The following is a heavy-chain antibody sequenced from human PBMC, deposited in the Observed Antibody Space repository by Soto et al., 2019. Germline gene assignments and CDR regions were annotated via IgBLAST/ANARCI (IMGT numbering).Heavy chain of an antibody. V-gene: IGHV3-30-3*01. D-gene: IGHD2-21*02. J-gene: IGHJ4*02. Sequence: QVQLVESGGGVVRPGRSLRLSCTASGFTFSAYAMHWVRQAPGKGLEWVAVFTYAGNNRYYADSVRGRFTISRDNSKNMVFLQMNSLRPEDTAVYYCARGNCGAACFLRNWGQGALVTVSS. CDR3: ARGNCGAACFLRN. CDR2: FTYAGNNR. CDR1: GFTFSAYA.